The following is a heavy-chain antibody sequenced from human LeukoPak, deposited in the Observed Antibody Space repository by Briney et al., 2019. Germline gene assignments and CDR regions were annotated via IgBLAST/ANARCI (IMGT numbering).Heavy chain of an antibody. V-gene: IGHV3-74*01. CDR2: INSDGSIT. J-gene: IGHJ4*02. CDR3: ARVPLIAGSWVDY. Sequence: GGSLRLSCAASGFTFSSYWMHWVRQAPGKGLMWVSRINSDGSITNYADFLKGRFTISRDNAKSTLYLQMNSLRAEDTAVYYCARVPLIAGSWVDYWGQGALVTVSS. CDR1: GFTFSSYW. D-gene: IGHD1-20*01.